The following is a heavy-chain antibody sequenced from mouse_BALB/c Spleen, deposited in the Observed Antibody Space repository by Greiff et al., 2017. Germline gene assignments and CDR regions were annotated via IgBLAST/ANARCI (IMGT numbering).Heavy chain of an antibody. CDR1: GYTFTSYY. V-gene: IGHV1S56*01. D-gene: IGHD1-1*02. Sequence: QVQLQQSGPELVKPGASVRISCKASGYTFTSYYIHWVKQRPGQGLEWIGWIYPGNVNTKYNEKFKGKATLTADKSSSTAYMQLSSLTSEDSAVYFCARGSYYAMDYWGQGTSVTVSS. CDR3: ARGSYYAMDY. CDR2: IYPGNVNT. J-gene: IGHJ4*01.